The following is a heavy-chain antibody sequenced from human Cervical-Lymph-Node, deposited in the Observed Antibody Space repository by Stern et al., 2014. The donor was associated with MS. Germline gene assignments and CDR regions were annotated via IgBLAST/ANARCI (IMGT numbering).Heavy chain of an antibody. CDR2: ISYDGGND. V-gene: IGHV3-30-3*01. CDR1: EFTFNDHS. D-gene: IGHD2-21*01. J-gene: IGHJ4*02. CDR3: TASASCGGDCYSGAFDY. Sequence: VQLVESGGGVVQPGRSLRLSCAASEFTFNDHSMHWVRQTPGKGLEWVAIISYDGGNDYYADSVKGRFTISRDNSKNTLYLQMNTLRAEDTAVYYCTASASCGGDCYSGAFDYWGQGTLVTVSS.